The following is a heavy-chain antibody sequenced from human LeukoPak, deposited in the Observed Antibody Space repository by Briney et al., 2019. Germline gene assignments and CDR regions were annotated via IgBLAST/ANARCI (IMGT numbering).Heavy chain of an antibody. J-gene: IGHJ2*01. V-gene: IGHV4-39*01. CDR3: ARHSSGRSALAGVLRYFDWLSNSPFFDL. CDR1: GGSISSTGYY. CDR2: IYYSGST. D-gene: IGHD3-9*01. Sequence: SETLSLTCTVSGGSISSTGYYWGWIRQPPGKGLECIGTIYYSGSTYYNPSLKGRVTISVDTSKNQFSLKLSSVTAADTAVYYCARHSSGRSALAGVLRYFDWLSNSPFFDLWGRGTLVTVSS.